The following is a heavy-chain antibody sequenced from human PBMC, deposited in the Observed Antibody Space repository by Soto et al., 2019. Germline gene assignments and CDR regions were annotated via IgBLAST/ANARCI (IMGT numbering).Heavy chain of an antibody. CDR3: ARIGGYCRGGSCYQGAFDI. CDR1: GYTFISYF. CDR2: VNPHAGST. J-gene: IGHJ3*02. D-gene: IGHD2-15*01. V-gene: IGHV1-46*01. Sequence: QVQLVQSGAEVKKPGASVKVSCTASGYTFISYFVHWVRQAPGQGLEWMGVVNPHAGSTTYAQKFEDRVTMTRDTSTSTVYMELSSLRSEDTAVYYCARIGGYCRGGSCYQGAFDIWGQGTMVIVSS.